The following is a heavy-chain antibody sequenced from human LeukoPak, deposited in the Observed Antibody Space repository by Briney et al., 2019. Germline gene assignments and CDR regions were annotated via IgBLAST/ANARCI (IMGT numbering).Heavy chain of an antibody. CDR2: ISYDGSNK. CDR3: ASAAAGFGY. CDR1: GFTFSSYA. Sequence: GGSLRLSCAASGFTFSSYAMHWIRQAPGKGLEWVAVISYDGSNKYYADSVKGRFTISRDNSKNTLYLQMNSLRAEDTAVYYCASAAAGFGYWGQGTLVTVSS. D-gene: IGHD6-13*01. V-gene: IGHV3-30-3*01. J-gene: IGHJ4*02.